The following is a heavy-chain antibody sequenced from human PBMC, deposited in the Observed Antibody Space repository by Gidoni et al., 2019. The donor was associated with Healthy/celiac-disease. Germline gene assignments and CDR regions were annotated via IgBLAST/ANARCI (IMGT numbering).Heavy chain of an antibody. Sequence: QVQLQESGPGLVKPSETLSLTCTVSGGSISSYYWSWIRQPPGKGLEWIGYIYYSGSTNYNPSLESRVTISVDTSKNQFSLKLSSVTAADTAVYYCARGLRGISPFDYWGQGTLVTVSS. CDR3: ARGLRGISPFDY. V-gene: IGHV4-59*01. J-gene: IGHJ4*02. D-gene: IGHD2-15*01. CDR1: GGSISSYY. CDR2: IYYSGST.